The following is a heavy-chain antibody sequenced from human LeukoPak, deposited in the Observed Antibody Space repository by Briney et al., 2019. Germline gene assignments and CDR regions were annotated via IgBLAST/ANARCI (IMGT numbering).Heavy chain of an antibody. V-gene: IGHV1-8*01. CDR1: GYTFTSYD. Sequence: GASVKVSCKASGYTFTSYDINWVRQATGQGLEWMGWMNPNSGNTGYAQKFQGRVTITADESTSTAYMELSSLRSEDTAVYYCASYPQYSSSLEPFDYWGQGTLVTVSS. CDR2: MNPNSGNT. CDR3: ASYPQYSSSLEPFDY. D-gene: IGHD6-6*01. J-gene: IGHJ4*02.